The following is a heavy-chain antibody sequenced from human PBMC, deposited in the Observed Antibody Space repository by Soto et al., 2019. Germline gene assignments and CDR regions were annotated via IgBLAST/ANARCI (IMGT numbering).Heavy chain of an antibody. CDR1: GFTFSDHY. V-gene: IGHV3-72*01. CDR3: ARLMGTSFDL. J-gene: IGHJ4*02. CDR2: ARNKVNGYTT. Sequence: GGSLRLSCVASGFTFSDHYMDWLRQAPGKGLEWAGRARNKVNGYTTASAASVRGRFTISRDDSKNSLYLQMNSLKTEDTAVYFCARLMGTSFDLWGQGTLVTVSS. D-gene: IGHD2-8*01.